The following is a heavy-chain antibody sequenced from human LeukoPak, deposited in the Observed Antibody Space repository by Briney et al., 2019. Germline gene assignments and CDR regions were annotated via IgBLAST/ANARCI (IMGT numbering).Heavy chain of an antibody. D-gene: IGHD3-22*01. J-gene: IGHJ3*02. Sequence: QPGGSLRLSCAASGFAFNNYAMNWVRQAPGKGLQWVSAISGSGGSTYYADSVKGRFTISRDNSKNTLYLQMNSLRAEDTAVYYCANDYDSSFLNDPRAADIWGQGTMVTVSS. V-gene: IGHV3-23*01. CDR1: GFAFNNYA. CDR3: ANDYDSSFLNDPRAADI. CDR2: ISGSGGST.